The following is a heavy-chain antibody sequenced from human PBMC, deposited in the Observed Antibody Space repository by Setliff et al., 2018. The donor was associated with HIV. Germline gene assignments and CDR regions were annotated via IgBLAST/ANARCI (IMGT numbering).Heavy chain of an antibody. Sequence: PSETLSLTCTVSGGSISSYYWSWIRQPPGKGLEWIGYISYSGSTNYNPSLRSRVTLSVKTSKNQFSLKLNSVTAADTAVYYCARDQRLQGIQPPYWYFDVWGRGTLVTVSS. CDR1: GGSISSYY. V-gene: IGHV4-59*01. CDR2: ISYSGST. CDR3: ARDQRLQGIQPPYWYFDV. D-gene: IGHD3-10*01. J-gene: IGHJ2*01.